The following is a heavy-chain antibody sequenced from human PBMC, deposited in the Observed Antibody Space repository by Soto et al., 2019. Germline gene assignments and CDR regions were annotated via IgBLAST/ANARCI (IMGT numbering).Heavy chain of an antibody. CDR3: AREGSAYGMDV. CDR2: IIPILGIA. Sequence: QVQLVQSGAEVKKPGSSVKVSCKASGGTFSSYTISWVRQAPGQGLEWMGRIIPILGIANYAQKFQGRVTITADKSTSTADMELSSLRSEDTAVSYCAREGSAYGMDVWGQGTTVTVSS. D-gene: IGHD1-26*01. J-gene: IGHJ6*02. V-gene: IGHV1-69*08. CDR1: GGTFSSYT.